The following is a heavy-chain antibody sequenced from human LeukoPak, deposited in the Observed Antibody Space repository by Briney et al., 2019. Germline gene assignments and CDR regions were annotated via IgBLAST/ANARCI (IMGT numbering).Heavy chain of an antibody. Sequence: GGSLRLSCVASGFTFSNYWMHWVRQPPGKGLVWVSRIYVDGRTTNYADSVKGRFTISRDNSKNTLYLQMNSLRAEDTAVYYCARDRYCSSTSCFYFDYWGQGTLVTVSS. J-gene: IGHJ4*02. CDR1: GFTFSNYW. V-gene: IGHV3-74*01. D-gene: IGHD2-2*01. CDR2: IYVDGRTT. CDR3: ARDRYCSSTSCFYFDY.